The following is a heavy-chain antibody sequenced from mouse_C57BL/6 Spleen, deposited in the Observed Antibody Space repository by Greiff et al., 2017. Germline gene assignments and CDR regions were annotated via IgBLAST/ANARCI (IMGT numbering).Heavy chain of an antibody. V-gene: IGHV1-82*01. CDR2: IYPGDGDT. J-gene: IGHJ3*01. D-gene: IGHD1-1*01. CDR3: ARSDYYGSSYVGFAY. Sequence: LQESGPELVKPGASVKISCKASGYAFSSSWMNWVKQRPGKGLEWIGRIYPGDGDTNYNGKFKGKATLTADKSSSTAYMQLSSLTSEDSAVYFCARSDYYGSSYVGFAYWGQGTLVTVSA. CDR1: GYAFSSSW.